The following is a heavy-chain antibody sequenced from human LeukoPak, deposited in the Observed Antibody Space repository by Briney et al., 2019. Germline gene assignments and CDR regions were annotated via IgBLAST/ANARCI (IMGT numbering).Heavy chain of an antibody. D-gene: IGHD6-6*01. CDR1: GYTFTSYG. Sequence: ASVKVSCKASGYTFTSYGINWVRQAPGQGLEWMGWISAYNGDTNYAQKLQGRVTMTTDTSTSTAYMELRSLRSDDTAVYYCARGMSISNFYYYFYYYMDVWGKGTTVTVSS. V-gene: IGHV1-18*01. J-gene: IGHJ6*03. CDR2: ISAYNGDT. CDR3: ARGMSISNFYYYFYYYMDV.